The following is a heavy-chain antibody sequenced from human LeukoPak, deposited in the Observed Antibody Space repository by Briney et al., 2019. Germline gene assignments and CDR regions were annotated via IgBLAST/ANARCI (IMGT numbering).Heavy chain of an antibody. CDR2: VYTSGST. V-gene: IGHV4-4*07. D-gene: IGHD6-19*01. CDR1: GGSISSYY. J-gene: IGHJ5*02. CDR3: ARVWYSSGWWDWFDP. Sequence: ASETLSLTCTVSGGSISSYYWSWIRQPPGKGLEWIGRVYTSGSTYYNPSLKSRVTISVDTSKNQFSLKLSSVTAADTAVYYCARVWYSSGWWDWFDPWGQGTLVTVSS.